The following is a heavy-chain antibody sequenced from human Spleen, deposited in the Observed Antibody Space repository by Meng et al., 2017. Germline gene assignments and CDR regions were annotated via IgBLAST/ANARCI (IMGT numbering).Heavy chain of an antibody. CDR2: INHGGST. CDR3: ARGPTTMAHDFDY. CDR1: GGSFSDYY. V-gene: IGHV4-34*01. D-gene: IGHD4-11*01. Sequence: QGQLTQVGAGLLKPSETRSLTCVVSGGSFSDYYWSWIRQPPGKGLEWIGEINHGGSTNYNPSLESRATISVDTSQNNLSLKLSSVTAADSAVYYCARGPTTMAHDFDYWGQGTLVTVFS. J-gene: IGHJ4*02.